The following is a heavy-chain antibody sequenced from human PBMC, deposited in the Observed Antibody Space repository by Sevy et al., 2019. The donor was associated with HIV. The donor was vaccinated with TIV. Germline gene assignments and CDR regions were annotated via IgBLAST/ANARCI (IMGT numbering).Heavy chain of an antibody. CDR1: GYTFTSYG. Sequence: ASVKVSCKASGYTFTSYGISWVRQAPGQGLEWMGWISAYNGNTNYAQKLQGRVTMTTDTSTSTAYMELRSLRADDTAVYYCARDWGGDDDCSGGSCYSGPTTDDYYYGMDVWGQGTTVTVSS. D-gene: IGHD2-15*01. CDR3: ARDWGGDDDCSGGSCYSGPTTDDYYYGMDV. V-gene: IGHV1-18*01. J-gene: IGHJ6*02. CDR2: ISAYNGNT.